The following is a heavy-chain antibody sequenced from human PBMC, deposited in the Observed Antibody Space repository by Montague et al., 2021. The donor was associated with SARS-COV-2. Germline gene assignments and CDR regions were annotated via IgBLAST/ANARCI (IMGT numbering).Heavy chain of an antibody. CDR3: AKDRMSVTPINSFDY. V-gene: IGHV3-33*06. D-gene: IGHD4-17*01. CDR1: GFSFEYYG. Sequence: SLRLSCAASGFSFEYYGMHWVRQAPGQGLEWVAVIRHDVSEIHYADSVRGRFTVSRDNAKNTVYLQMNSVTVDDTAVYFCAKDRMSVTPINSFDYWGQGALVTVSP. J-gene: IGHJ4*02. CDR2: IRHDVSEI.